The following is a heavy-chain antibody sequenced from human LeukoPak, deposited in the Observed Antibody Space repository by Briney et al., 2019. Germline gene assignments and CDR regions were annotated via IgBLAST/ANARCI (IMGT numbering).Heavy chain of an antibody. Sequence: SETLSLTCAVYGGSFSGYYWSWIRQPPGKGLEWIGEINHSGSTNYNPSLKSRVTISVDTSKNQLSLKLSSVTAADTAVYYCARGLNCSSTSCYEKARWFDPWGQGTLVTVSS. CDR3: ARGLNCSSTSCYEKARWFDP. V-gene: IGHV4-34*01. CDR2: INHSGST. CDR1: GGSFSGYY. D-gene: IGHD2-2*01. J-gene: IGHJ5*02.